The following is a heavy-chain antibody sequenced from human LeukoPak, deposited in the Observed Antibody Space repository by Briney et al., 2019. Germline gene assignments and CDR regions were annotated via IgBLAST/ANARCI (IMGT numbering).Heavy chain of an antibody. CDR3: ARDGGFVVVVAATYAFDI. CDR1: GFTFSSYW. V-gene: IGHV3-7*03. CDR2: IKQDGSEK. J-gene: IGHJ3*02. Sequence: GGSLRLSCAASGFTFSSYWMSWVRQAPGKGLEWVANIKQDGSEKYYVDSVKGRFTISRDNAKNSLYLQMNSLRAEDTAVYYCARDGGFVVVVAATYAFDIWGQGTMVTVSS. D-gene: IGHD2-15*01.